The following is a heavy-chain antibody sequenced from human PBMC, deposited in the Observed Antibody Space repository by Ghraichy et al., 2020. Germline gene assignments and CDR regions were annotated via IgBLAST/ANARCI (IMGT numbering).Heavy chain of an antibody. J-gene: IGHJ6*02. CDR3: ARLTVGKAYYSMYV. CDR2: IYYSGST. Sequence: SETLSLTCTVSGGSISSSSYYWGWIREPPGKGLEWIGSIYYSGSTYYNPSLKSRVTISVDTSKNQFSLKLSSVTAADTAVYYCARLTVGKAYYSMYVCGQRSTVIFS. CDR1: GGSISSSSYY. V-gene: IGHV4-39*01. D-gene: IGHD4-23*01.